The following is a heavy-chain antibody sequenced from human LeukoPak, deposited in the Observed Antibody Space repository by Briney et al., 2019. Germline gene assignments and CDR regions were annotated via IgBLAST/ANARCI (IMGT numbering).Heavy chain of an antibody. CDR3: VKVGYYDY. V-gene: IGHV3-64D*06. CDR2: ISSNGGST. D-gene: IGHD2-21*01. J-gene: IGHJ4*02. CDR1: GFTFNGYA. Sequence: GGSLRLSCSASGFTFNGYAMHWVRQAPGKGLEYVSGISSNGGSTYYADSVKGRFTISRDNSKNTLYLQMRSLRGEDTAVYYCVKVGYYDYWGQGTLVTVSS.